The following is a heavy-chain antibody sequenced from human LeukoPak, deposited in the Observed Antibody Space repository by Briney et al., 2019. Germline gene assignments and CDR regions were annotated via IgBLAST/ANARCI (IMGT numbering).Heavy chain of an antibody. Sequence: SETLYLTCTVSGGSISSYYWSWIRQPPGKGLEWIGYIYYSGSTNYNPSLKSRVTISVDTSKNQFSLKLSSVTAADTAVYYCARLDVRYYFDYWGQGTLVTVSS. J-gene: IGHJ4*02. CDR2: IYYSGST. V-gene: IGHV4-59*01. CDR1: GGSISSYY. D-gene: IGHD3-10*02. CDR3: ARLDVRYYFDY.